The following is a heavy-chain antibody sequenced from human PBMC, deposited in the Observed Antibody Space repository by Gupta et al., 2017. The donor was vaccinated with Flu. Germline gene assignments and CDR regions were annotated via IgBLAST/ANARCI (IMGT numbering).Heavy chain of an antibody. CDR3: AKGIHFDY. CDR2: ISYDGSNK. CDR1: G. V-gene: IGHV3-30*18. Sequence: GMHWVRQAPGKGLEWVAVISYDGSNKYYADSVKGRFTISRDNSKNTLYLQMNSLRAEDTAVYYCAKGIHFDYWGQGTLVTVSS. J-gene: IGHJ4*02.